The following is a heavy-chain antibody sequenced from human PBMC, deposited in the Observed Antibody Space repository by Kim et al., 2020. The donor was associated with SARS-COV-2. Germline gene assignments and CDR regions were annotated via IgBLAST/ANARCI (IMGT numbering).Heavy chain of an antibody. Sequence: GGSLRLSCTTSGFTFTGYAMSWVRQAPGKGLEWVSSIDGSDGTTYYVDSVKGRFTISRDNSKNTLYLQMNSLRADDTAVYYCMKGGWGWIWDHWGQGTRDTVSS. J-gene: IGHJ4*02. D-gene: IGHD2-2*03. CDR3: MKGGWGWIWDH. V-gene: IGHV3-23*01. CDR2: IDGSDGTT. CDR1: GFTFTGYA.